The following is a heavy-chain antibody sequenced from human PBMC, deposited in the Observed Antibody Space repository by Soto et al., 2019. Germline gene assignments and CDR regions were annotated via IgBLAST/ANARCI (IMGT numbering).Heavy chain of an antibody. V-gene: IGHV4-31*03. D-gene: IGHD5-12*01. Sequence: QVQLQESGLGLVKPSQTLSLTCTVSGGSISRGGYYWSWIRQHPGKGLEWIGYIYYSGGTYYNPSLKSRVTISVDTSENQFSLRLSSVTAAETAVYYCARKDSGYADYMDVWGKGTTVTVSS. CDR3: ARKDSGYADYMDV. CDR2: IYYSGGT. J-gene: IGHJ6*03. CDR1: GGSISRGGYY.